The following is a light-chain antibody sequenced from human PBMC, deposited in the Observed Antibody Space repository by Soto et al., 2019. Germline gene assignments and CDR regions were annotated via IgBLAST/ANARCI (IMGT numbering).Light chain of an antibody. CDR1: QDIENY. V-gene: IGKV1-33*01. CDR3: QQYDNLALT. J-gene: IGKJ4*01. Sequence: DIQLTQSPSSLSASVGDRVTITCQASQDIENYLNWYQQKPGKAPRVLIYGASNLEKGVASRFSGSGSGTDFIFTISSLQPKDIGTYYCQQYDNLALTFGGGTKVEI. CDR2: GAS.